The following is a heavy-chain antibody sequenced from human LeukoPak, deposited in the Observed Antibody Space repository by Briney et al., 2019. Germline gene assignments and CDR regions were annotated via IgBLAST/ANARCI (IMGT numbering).Heavy chain of an antibody. V-gene: IGHV1-24*01. Sequence: ASVKVSCKASAYTLTELSMHWVRQAPGKGLEWMGGFYPEDGETIYAQKFQGRVTMTEDTSTDTAYMELSSLRSEDTAVYYCATREKNWNYENWFDPWGQGTLVTVSS. D-gene: IGHD1-7*01. J-gene: IGHJ5*02. CDR3: ATREKNWNYENWFDP. CDR2: FYPEDGET. CDR1: AYTLTELS.